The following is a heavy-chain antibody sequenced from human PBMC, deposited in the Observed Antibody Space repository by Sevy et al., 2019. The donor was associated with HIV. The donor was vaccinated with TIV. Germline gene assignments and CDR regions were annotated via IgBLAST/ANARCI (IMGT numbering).Heavy chain of an antibody. CDR3: ARLNCGWDAFDI. V-gene: IGHV4-38-2*01. Sequence: SETLSLTCAVSGYSISSGYYWGWIRQPPGKGLEWIGSVYHSGSTNYNPSLKSRVTISVDTSKNQFSLKLTSVTAADTAVYYCARLNCGWDAFDIWGQGTMVTVSS. D-gene: IGHD7-27*01. CDR2: VYHSGST. CDR1: GYSISSGYY. J-gene: IGHJ3*02.